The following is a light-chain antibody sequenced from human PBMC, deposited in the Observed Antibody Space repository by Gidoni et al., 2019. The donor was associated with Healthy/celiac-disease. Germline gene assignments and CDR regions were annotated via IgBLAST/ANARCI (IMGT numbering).Light chain of an antibody. Sequence: DIQMTQSPSSLSASVGDRVTITCQASQDISNYLNWYQQKPGKAPKLLIYDASNLETGVPSRCSGSVSGTDFTFTISSLQPEDIATYYCQQYDNLPRAFGGGTKVEIK. J-gene: IGKJ4*01. CDR1: QDISNY. CDR2: DAS. CDR3: QQYDNLPRA. V-gene: IGKV1-33*01.